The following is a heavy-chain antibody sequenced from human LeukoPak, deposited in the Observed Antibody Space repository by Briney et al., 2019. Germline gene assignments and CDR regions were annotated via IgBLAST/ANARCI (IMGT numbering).Heavy chain of an antibody. Sequence: GGSLRLSCAASGFTFSSYGMHRVPQAPGKGLEWVAFIRYDGSNKYYADSVKGRFTISRDNSKNTLYLQMNSLRAEDTAVYYCAKDVIVAFDYWGQGTLVTVSS. V-gene: IGHV3-30*02. J-gene: IGHJ4*02. CDR2: IRYDGSNK. CDR1: GFTFSSYG. D-gene: IGHD2/OR15-2a*01. CDR3: AKDVIVAFDY.